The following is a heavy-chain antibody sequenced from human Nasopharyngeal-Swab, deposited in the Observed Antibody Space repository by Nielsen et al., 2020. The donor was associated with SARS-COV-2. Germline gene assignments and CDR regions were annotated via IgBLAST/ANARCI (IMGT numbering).Heavy chain of an antibody. CDR2: ISGSGGST. Sequence: WIRQPPGKGLEWVSAISGSGGSTYYADSVKGRFTISRDNSKNTLYLQMNSLRAEDTAVYYCAKGPWTYSSGWYAPWGQGTLVTVSS. D-gene: IGHD6-19*01. CDR3: AKGPWTYSSGWYAP. V-gene: IGHV3-23*01. J-gene: IGHJ5*02.